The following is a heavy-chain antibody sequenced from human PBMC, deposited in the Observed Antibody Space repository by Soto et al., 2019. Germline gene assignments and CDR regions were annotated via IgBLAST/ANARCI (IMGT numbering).Heavy chain of an antibody. V-gene: IGHV3-7*05. D-gene: IGHD6-13*01. CDR3: ARAGIAAAGTWFDP. CDR1: GFTFSSYW. CDR2: IKQDGSEK. Sequence: GGSLRLSCAASGFTFSSYWMSWGRQAPWKGLEWVANIKQDGSEKYYVDSVKGRFTISRDNAKNSLYLQMNSLRAEDTAVYYCARAGIAAAGTWFDPWGQGTLVTVPS. J-gene: IGHJ5*02.